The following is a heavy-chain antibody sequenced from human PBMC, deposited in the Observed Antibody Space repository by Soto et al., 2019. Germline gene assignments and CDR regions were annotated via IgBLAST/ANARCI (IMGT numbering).Heavy chain of an antibody. CDR3: AKVVYYYDSSGDAFDI. Sequence: PGGSLRLSCAASGFTFSSYAMSWVRQAPGKGLEWVSAISGSGGSTYYADSVKGRFTISRDNSKNTLYLQMSSLRAEDTAVYYCAKVVYYYDSSGDAFDIRGQGTMVTGSS. J-gene: IGHJ3*02. D-gene: IGHD3-22*01. CDR1: GFTFSSYA. CDR2: ISGSGGST. V-gene: IGHV3-23*01.